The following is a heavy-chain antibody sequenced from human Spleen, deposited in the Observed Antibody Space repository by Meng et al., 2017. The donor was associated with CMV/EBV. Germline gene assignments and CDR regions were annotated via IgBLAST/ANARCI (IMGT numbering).Heavy chain of an antibody. V-gene: IGHV4-39*07. J-gene: IGHJ4*02. Sequence: SETLSLTCIVSGGSISSSYYYWGWIRQPPGKELEWIGSFYYTGTTFYNPSLKSRVTISVDTSKSQFSLKLNSVTAADTAVYYCASGQIRHDYWGQGTLVTVSS. CDR3: ASGQIRHDY. CDR1: GGSISSSYYY. CDR2: FYYTGTT.